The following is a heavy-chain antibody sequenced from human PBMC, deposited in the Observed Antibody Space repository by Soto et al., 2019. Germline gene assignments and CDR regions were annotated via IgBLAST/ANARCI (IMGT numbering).Heavy chain of an antibody. V-gene: IGHV3-23*01. CDR3: AKELLWFGETTAPIDY. Sequence: GSLRLSCAASGFTFSSYAMSWVRQAPGKGLEWVSANSGSGGSTYYADSVKGRFTISRDNSKNTLFLQMNSLRAEDTAVYYCAKELLWFGETTAPIDYRGQGTLVTVSS. CDR1: GFTFSSYA. J-gene: IGHJ4*02. D-gene: IGHD3-10*01. CDR2: NSGSGGST.